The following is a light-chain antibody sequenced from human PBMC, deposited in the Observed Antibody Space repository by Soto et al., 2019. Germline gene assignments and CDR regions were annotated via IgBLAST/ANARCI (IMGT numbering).Light chain of an antibody. CDR2: DAS. CDR1: QSISSW. J-gene: IGKJ1*01. CDR3: QQYNSYST. V-gene: IGKV1-5*01. Sequence: DIQMTQSPSTLSASVVDRVTINFRASQSISSWLAWYQQKPGKAPKLLIYDASSLESGVPSRFSGSGSGTEFTLTISSLQPDDFATYYCQQYNSYSTFGQGTKVDIK.